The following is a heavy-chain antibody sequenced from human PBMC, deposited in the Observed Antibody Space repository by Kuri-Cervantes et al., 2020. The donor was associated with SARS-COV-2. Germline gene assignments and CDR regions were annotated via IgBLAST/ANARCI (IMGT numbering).Heavy chain of an antibody. J-gene: IGHJ4*02. V-gene: IGHV4-34*01. D-gene: IGHD7-27*01. CDR3: AMRSGDFDY. CDR2: INHSGST. CDR1: GGSFSGYY. Sequence: SETLSLTCAVYGGSFSGYYWSWIRQPPGKGLEWIGGINHSGSTNYNPSLKSRVTISVDTSKNQFSLKLSSVTAADTAVYYCAMRSGDFDYWGQGTLVTVSS.